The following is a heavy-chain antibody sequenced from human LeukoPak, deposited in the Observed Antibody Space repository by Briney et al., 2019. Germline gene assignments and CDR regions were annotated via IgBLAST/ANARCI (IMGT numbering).Heavy chain of an antibody. CDR3: SRVLETDCSGGSCYSGPDY. CDR1: GFTFSSYN. CDR2: ISRTSSCI. J-gene: IGHJ4*02. Sequence: GGSLRLTCAASGFTFSSYNMNWVRQAPGKGLEWVSSISRTSSCIYYADSVKGRFTISRDNTYNTLYQQMNSLIVEATTVYYCSRVLETDCSGGSCYSGPDYWGPGTLV. V-gene: IGHV3-21*01. D-gene: IGHD2-15*01.